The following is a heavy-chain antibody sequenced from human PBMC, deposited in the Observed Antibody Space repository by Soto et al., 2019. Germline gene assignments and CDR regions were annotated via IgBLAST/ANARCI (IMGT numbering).Heavy chain of an antibody. D-gene: IGHD4-17*01. V-gene: IGHV3-72*01. J-gene: IGHJ4*02. CDR3: ARSVYTGAYSVDY. CDR1: GFILSDYY. Sequence: PGGSLRLSCAASGFILSDYYEDWVRQAPGKGLEWIGRTRSRPNGYTTEYAASVKGRFTISRDDSQNSLYLQMNSLKTEDTAVYYCARSVYTGAYSVDYWGQGTLVTVSS. CDR2: TRSRPNGYTT.